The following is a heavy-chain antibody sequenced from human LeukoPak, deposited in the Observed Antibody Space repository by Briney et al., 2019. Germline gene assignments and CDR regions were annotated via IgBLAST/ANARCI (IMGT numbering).Heavy chain of an antibody. Sequence: ASVKVSCKASGYTFTGYYIHWFRQAPGQGLEWMGWINPNNGGTNYAQKFQGRVTMTEDTSTDTAYMELSSLRSEDTAVYYCATEVGATSGPLGAFDIWGQGTMVTVSS. J-gene: IGHJ3*02. CDR3: ATEVGATSGPLGAFDI. CDR1: GYTFTGYY. D-gene: IGHD1-26*01. V-gene: IGHV1-2*02. CDR2: INPNNGGT.